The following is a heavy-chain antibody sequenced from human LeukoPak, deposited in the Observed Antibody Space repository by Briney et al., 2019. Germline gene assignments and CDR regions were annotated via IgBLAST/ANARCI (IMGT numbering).Heavy chain of an antibody. D-gene: IGHD3-16*02. CDR1: GYTFTSYA. CDR2: INAGNGNT. Sequence: ASVKVSCKASGYTFTSYAMHWVRQAPGQRLEWMGWINAGNGNTKYSQKFQGRVTITRDTSASTASMKLSSLRSEDTAVYYCARDSGTLSFDYWGQGTLVTVSS. CDR3: ARDSGTLSFDY. V-gene: IGHV1-3*01. J-gene: IGHJ4*02.